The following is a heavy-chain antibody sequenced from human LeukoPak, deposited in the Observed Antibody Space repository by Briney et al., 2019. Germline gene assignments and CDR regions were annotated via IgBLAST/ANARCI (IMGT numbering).Heavy chain of an antibody. CDR3: ATGWSGYYWTT. Sequence: SETLSLTCSVSGYSTSSGYYWGWIRQPPGKGLEWIGSIYHSGSTYYNTSLKSRVTISVDTSKNQFSLKLNSVTAADTAVYYCATGWSGYYWTTWGQGTLVAVSS. CDR2: IYHSGST. J-gene: IGHJ5*02. V-gene: IGHV4-38-2*02. D-gene: IGHD3-3*01. CDR1: GYSTSSGYY.